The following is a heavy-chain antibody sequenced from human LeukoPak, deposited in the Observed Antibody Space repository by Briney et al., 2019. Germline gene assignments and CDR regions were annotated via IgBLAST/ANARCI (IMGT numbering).Heavy chain of an antibody. Sequence: GGSLRLSCAAAGFTVSNYYMSWVRQPPGEGLEWVSVMYTVGGRYYGDSVKGRFTISRDNSKNTVFLQMNSLRVEDTALYYCTRGQSYCGADCYSDWGQGTLVTVSS. V-gene: IGHV3-66*01. J-gene: IGHJ4*02. CDR1: GFTVSNYY. CDR2: MYTVGGR. CDR3: TRGQSYCGADCYSD. D-gene: IGHD2-21*02.